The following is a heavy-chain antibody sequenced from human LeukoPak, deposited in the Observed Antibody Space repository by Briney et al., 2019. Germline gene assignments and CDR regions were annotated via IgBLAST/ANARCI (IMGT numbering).Heavy chain of an antibody. V-gene: IGHV1-2*02. J-gene: IGHJ4*02. D-gene: IGHD7-27*01. CDR3: ARGRYWGSATRGYFDY. Sequence: ASVKVSCKASGYTFTGFYMHWVRQAPGQGLEWMGWINPNSGATNFAQKFQGRVSMTRDTSISTAYMELSSLRSEDTAVYYCARGRYWGSATRGYFDYWGQGTLVTVSS. CDR2: INPNSGAT. CDR1: GYTFTGFY.